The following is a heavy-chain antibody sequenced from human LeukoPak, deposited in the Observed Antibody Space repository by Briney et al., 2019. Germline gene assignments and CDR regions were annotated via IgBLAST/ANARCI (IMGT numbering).Heavy chain of an antibody. Sequence: PGGSLRLSCAASGFTFSSYAITWVRQAPGKGLEWVSAVSSNGAKTYCADSVKGRFTISRDNYKNMVFLQMNSLRAEDTAVYYCARGDYGDYVDYYYGMDVWGQGTTVTVSS. J-gene: IGHJ6*02. CDR2: VSSNGAKT. CDR1: GFTFSSYA. D-gene: IGHD4-17*01. CDR3: ARGDYGDYVDYYYGMDV. V-gene: IGHV3-23*01.